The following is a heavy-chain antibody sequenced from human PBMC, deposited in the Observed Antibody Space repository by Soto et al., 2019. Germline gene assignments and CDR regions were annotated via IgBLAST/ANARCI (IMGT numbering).Heavy chain of an antibody. CDR1: GFTFSSYS. V-gene: IGHV3-21*01. J-gene: IGHJ6*03. Sequence: GGSLRLSCAASGFTFSSYSMNWVRQAPGKGLEWVSSISSSSSYIYYADSVKGRFTISRDNAKNSLYLQMNSLRAEDTAVYYCAREALEDFWSGYYSYYYYMDAWGKGTTVTVSS. CDR3: AREALEDFWSGYYSYYYYMDA. D-gene: IGHD3-3*01. CDR2: ISSSSSYI.